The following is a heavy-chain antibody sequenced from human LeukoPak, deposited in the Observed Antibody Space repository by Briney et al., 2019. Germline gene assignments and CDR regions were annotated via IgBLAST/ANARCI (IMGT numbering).Heavy chain of an antibody. D-gene: IGHD3-22*01. V-gene: IGHV3-23*01. CDR3: AKNLPPTYYYDSSGYSVVDY. J-gene: IGHJ4*02. CDR2: ITGSGVGT. CDR1: GFTFSNYA. Sequence: PGGSLRLSCAPSGFTFSNYAMTWVRQAPGKGLEWVSGITGSGVGTHYADSVKGRFTISRDNSKNTLYLQMNSLRAEDTAVYYCAKNLPPTYYYDSSGYSVVDYWGQGTLVTVSS.